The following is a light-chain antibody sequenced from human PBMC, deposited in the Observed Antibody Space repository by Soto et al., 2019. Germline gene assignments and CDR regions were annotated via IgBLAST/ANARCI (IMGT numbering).Light chain of an antibody. J-gene: IGLJ2*01. Sequence: QSVLTQPPSVSAAPGQKVTISCSGSSSNIGTHYVSWYQQLPGTAPKLVIYDNDMRPSGIPHRLSGSKSGTSATLDIPGLQTGDDARYYFGTCETSLNAVIFGGGTKLTAL. CDR3: GTCETSLNAVI. V-gene: IGLV1-51*01. CDR1: SSNIGTHY. CDR2: DND.